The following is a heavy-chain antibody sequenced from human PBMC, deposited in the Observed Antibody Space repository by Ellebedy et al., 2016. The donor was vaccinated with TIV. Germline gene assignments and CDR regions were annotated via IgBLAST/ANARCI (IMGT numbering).Heavy chain of an antibody. CDR1: GASISNYY. D-gene: IGHD6-19*01. CDR2: IYYSGTT. Sequence: MPSETLSLTCTVSGASISNYYWNWIRQPPGKGLEWFGYIYYSGTTNYSPSLQSRVTISVDTSKRQFSLKLSSVTAADTAVYYCAGAVAGILHWGQGTLVTVSS. J-gene: IGHJ4*02. V-gene: IGHV4-59*01. CDR3: AGAVAGILH.